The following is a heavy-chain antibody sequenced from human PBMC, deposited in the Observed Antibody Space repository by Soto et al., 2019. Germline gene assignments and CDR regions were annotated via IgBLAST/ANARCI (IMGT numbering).Heavy chain of an antibody. Sequence: ASVKVSCKASGYTFSSYYMNWVRQAPGQGLEWLGIINPSGGYTTYAQRFLGRVTMTSDTSTSTVHMELGSLTSEDTAVYYCARGGGIVVVTAPYDYWGQGILVTVSS. CDR3: ARGGGIVVVTAPYDY. V-gene: IGHV1-46*03. CDR2: INPSGGYT. CDR1: GYTFSSYY. D-gene: IGHD2-21*02. J-gene: IGHJ4*02.